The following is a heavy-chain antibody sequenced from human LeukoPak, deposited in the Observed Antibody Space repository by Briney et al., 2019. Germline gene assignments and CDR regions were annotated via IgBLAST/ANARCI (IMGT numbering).Heavy chain of an antibody. D-gene: IGHD4-17*01. CDR2: ISGSGGST. J-gene: IGHJ3*02. CDR1: GFTFSSYA. CDR3: AKDLIRLYGDYFSFDI. V-gene: IGHV3-23*01. Sequence: GGSLRLSCAASGFTFSSYAMSWVRQAPGKGLEWVSAISGSGGSTYYADSVKGRFTISRDNSKNTLYLQMISLRAEDTAVYYCAKDLIRLYGDYFSFDIWGQGTMVTVSS.